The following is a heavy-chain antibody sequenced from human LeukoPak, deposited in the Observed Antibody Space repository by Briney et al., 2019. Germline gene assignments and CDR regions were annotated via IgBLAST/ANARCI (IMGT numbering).Heavy chain of an antibody. CDR2: IYPGDSDT. CDR1: GYIFTSYW. J-gene: IGHJ4*02. D-gene: IGHD3-16*01. V-gene: IGHV5-51*01. Sequence: GESLKISCQGSGYIFTSYWIGWVRQTPGIGLELMGIIYPGDSDTGYRPPFEGHVTISVDKSISTAYLQWSSLEASDTAIYYCARLDDYVWGPLDYWGQGTLVTVYS. CDR3: ARLDDYVWGPLDY.